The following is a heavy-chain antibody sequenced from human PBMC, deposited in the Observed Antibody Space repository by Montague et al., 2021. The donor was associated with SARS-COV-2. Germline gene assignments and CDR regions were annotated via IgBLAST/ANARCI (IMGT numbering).Heavy chain of an antibody. V-gene: IGHV3-23*01. D-gene: IGHD2-21*02. CDR1: DFTFSDYS. CDR2: ITGSGSTT. Sequence: SLRLSCAASDFTFSDYSMHWVRQAPGKGLEWVSYITGSGSTTYYADSVKGRFTISRDNSRSTLYLQMNSLRVEDTAVYYCARRRIKDILLVLPAPHLDVWGQGTTVTVSS. CDR3: ARRRIKDILLVLPAPHLDV. J-gene: IGHJ6*02.